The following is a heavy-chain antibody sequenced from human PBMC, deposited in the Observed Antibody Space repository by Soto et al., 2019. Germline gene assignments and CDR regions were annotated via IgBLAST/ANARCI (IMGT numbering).Heavy chain of an antibody. D-gene: IGHD1-26*01. CDR3: ARELLQTDGMDV. CDR2: INSDGSST. V-gene: IGHV3-74*01. J-gene: IGHJ6*02. Sequence: GGSLRLSCAASGFTFSSYWMHWVRQAPGKGLVWVSRINSDGSSTSYADSVKGRFTISRDNAKNTLYLQMNSLRAEDKAVYYCARELLQTDGMDVWGQGTTVTVSS. CDR1: GFTFSSYW.